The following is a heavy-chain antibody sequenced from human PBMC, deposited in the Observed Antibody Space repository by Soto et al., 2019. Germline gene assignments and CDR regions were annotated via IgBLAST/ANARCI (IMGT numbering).Heavy chain of an antibody. CDR3: AREYYDFWSGWGNRTYYHYYMDV. V-gene: IGHV4-30-2*01. CDR2: IYHSGST. J-gene: IGHJ6*03. CDR1: GGSISSGGYS. D-gene: IGHD3-3*01. Sequence: PSETLSLTCAVSGGSISSGGYSWSWTRQPPGKGLEWIGYIYHSGSTYYNPSLKSRVTISVDRSKNQFSLKLSSVTAADTAVYYCAREYYDFWSGWGNRTYYHYYMDVWGKGTTVTVSS.